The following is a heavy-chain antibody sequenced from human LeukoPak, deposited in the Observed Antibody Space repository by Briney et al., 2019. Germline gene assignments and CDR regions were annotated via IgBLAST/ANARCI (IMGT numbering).Heavy chain of an antibody. CDR1: GFTISSNF. Sequence: PGGSLRLSCAASGFTISSNFMSWVRPAPGKGLEWVSVIYGGGSTYYADSVKGRFTISRDTFQGTLSLQMDSLGAEDTAVYYCARGPGYSSGWYFFDYWGRGTLVTVSS. V-gene: IGHV3-53*01. J-gene: IGHJ4*02. D-gene: IGHD6-13*01. CDR3: ARGPGYSSGWYFFDY. CDR2: IYGGGST.